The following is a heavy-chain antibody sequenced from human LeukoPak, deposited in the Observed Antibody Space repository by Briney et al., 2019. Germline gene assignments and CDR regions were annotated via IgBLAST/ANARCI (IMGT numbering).Heavy chain of an antibody. D-gene: IGHD3-3*01. CDR3: AKGGADKLRFLEWSNDAFDI. Sequence: GGSLRLSCAVSGFTVSGNYMTWVRQAPGKGLEWVAVIWYDGSNKYYADSVKGRFTISRDNSKNTLYLQMNSLRAEDTAVYYCAKGGADKLRFLEWSNDAFDIWGQGTMVTVSS. J-gene: IGHJ3*02. CDR1: GFTVSGNY. V-gene: IGHV3-33*06. CDR2: IWYDGSNK.